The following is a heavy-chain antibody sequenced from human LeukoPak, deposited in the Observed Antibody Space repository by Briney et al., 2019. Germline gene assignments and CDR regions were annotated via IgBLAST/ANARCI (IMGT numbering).Heavy chain of an antibody. V-gene: IGHV3-30*04. CDR2: ISYDGSDE. CDR3: ARDFTPEWFDIH. J-gene: IGHJ4*02. CDR1: GLAFSSYS. Sequence: GSLGLSCVASGLAFSSYSMHWVRQAPGKGLEWVGVISYDGSDEYYTASVKGRFTISRDNSKKTVYLQMKSLGADDRAVYYCARDFTPEWFDIHWGEGTLVTVS. D-gene: IGHD3-3*01.